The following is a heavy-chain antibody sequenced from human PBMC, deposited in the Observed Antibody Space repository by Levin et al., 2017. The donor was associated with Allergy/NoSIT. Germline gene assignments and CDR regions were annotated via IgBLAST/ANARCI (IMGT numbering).Heavy chain of an antibody. D-gene: IGHD3-16*01. CDR1: GGTFSSYA. V-gene: IGHV1-69*13. CDR3: ARDRVWVYQTSFRYMDV. J-gene: IGHJ6*03. Sequence: GVSVKVSCKASGGTFSSYAISWVRQAPGQGLEWMGGIIPIFGTANYAQKSQGRVTITADESTSTAYMELSSLRSEDTAVYYCARDRVWVYQTSFRYMDVWGKGTTVTVSS. CDR2: IIPIFGTA.